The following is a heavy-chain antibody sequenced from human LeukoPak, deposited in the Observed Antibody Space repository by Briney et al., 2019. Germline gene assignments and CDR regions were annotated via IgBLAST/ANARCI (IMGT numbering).Heavy chain of an antibody. CDR3: ARHTIFGVVIIFDY. V-gene: IGHV4-59*08. D-gene: IGHD3-3*01. CDR1: GGSISSYY. CDR2: IYYSGST. J-gene: IGHJ4*02. Sequence: SETLSLTCTVSGGSISSYYWSWIRQPPGKGLEWIGYIYYSGSTNYNPSLKSRVTISVDTSKNQFPLKLSSVTAADTAVYYCARHTIFGVVIIFDYWGQGTLVTVSS.